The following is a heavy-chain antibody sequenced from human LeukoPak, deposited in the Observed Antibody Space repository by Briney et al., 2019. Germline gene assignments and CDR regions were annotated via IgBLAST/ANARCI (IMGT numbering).Heavy chain of an antibody. Sequence: ASVKVSCKASGYTFTSYDINWVRQATGQGLEWMGWMNPNSGNTGYAQKFQGRVTMTRNTSISTAYMELSSLRSEDTAVYYCARRLAAAGTREFDYWGQGTLVTVSS. CDR2: MNPNSGNT. D-gene: IGHD6-13*01. J-gene: IGHJ4*02. CDR3: ARRLAAAGTREFDY. CDR1: GYTFTSYD. V-gene: IGHV1-8*01.